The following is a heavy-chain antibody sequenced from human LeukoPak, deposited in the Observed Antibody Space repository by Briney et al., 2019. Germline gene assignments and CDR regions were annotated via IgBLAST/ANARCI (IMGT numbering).Heavy chain of an antibody. V-gene: IGHV1-69*04. CDR2: IIPILGIA. D-gene: IGHD5-12*01. CDR3: ARDSGYDYYFDY. J-gene: IGHJ4*02. Sequence: SVKVSFKASGGTFSSYAISWVRQAPGQGLEWMGRIIPILGIANYAQKFQGRVTITADKSTSTAYMELSSLRSEDTAVYYCARDSGYDYYFDYWGQGTLVTVSS. CDR1: GGTFSSYA.